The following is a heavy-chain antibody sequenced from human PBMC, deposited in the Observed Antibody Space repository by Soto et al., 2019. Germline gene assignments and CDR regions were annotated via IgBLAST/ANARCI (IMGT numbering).Heavy chain of an antibody. CDR1: GFTFSNYA. D-gene: IGHD3-9*01. J-gene: IGHJ4*02. V-gene: IGHV3-23*01. Sequence: GGSLRLSCTASGFTFSNYALSWVRQSPGKGLEWVSAIVGSGRSAYYADSVKGRFTISRDNSKNTLYLQMNSLRAEDTAVYYCAKRSHYDILTGYHFDYWGQGTLVTVSS. CDR2: IVGSGRSA. CDR3: AKRSHYDILTGYHFDY.